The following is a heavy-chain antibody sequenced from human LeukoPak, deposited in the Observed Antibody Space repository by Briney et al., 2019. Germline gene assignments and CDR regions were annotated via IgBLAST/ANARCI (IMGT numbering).Heavy chain of an antibody. CDR1: GFTFSNYP. D-gene: IGHD3-10*01. CDR2: ISSDGGIK. J-gene: IGHJ6*02. Sequence: GTSLRLSCAASGFTFSNYPMHWVRQAPGKGLEWLAIISSDGGIKYCADSVKGRFTISRENAQSSLYLQMNSLRAGDTAVYYCARESYYGSGSNSGSYGMDVWGQGTTVTVSS. CDR3: ARESYYGSGSNSGSYGMDV. V-gene: IGHV3-30*14.